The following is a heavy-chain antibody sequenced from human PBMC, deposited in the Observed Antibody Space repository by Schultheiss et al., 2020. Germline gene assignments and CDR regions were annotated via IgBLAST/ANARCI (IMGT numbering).Heavy chain of an antibody. V-gene: IGHV2-70*12. CDR2: IDWDDDK. CDR1: GFSLSTSGMC. D-gene: IGHD3-22*01. J-gene: IGHJ5*02. Sequence: SGPTLVKPTQTLTLTCTFSGFSLSTSGMCVSWIRQPPGKALEWLARIDWDDDKYYSTSLKTRLTISKDTSKSQVVLTMTNMDPVDTATYYCAHARLDSSGPNWFDPWGQGTLVTVSS. CDR3: AHARLDSSGPNWFDP.